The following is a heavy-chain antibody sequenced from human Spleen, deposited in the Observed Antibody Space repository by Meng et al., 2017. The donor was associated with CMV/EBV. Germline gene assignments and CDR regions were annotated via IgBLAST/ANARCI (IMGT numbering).Heavy chain of an antibody. J-gene: IGHJ5*02. V-gene: IGHV1-2*02. CDR3: ARDLDPQQLVWWFDP. CDR1: GYTFTGYY. CDR2: INPNSGGT. Sequence: ASVKVSCKASGYTFTGYYMHWVRQAPGQGLEWMGWINPNSGGTNYAQKFQGRVTMTRDMSISTAYMELSRLRSDDTAVYYCARDLDPQQLVWWFDPWGQGTLVTVSS. D-gene: IGHD6-13*01.